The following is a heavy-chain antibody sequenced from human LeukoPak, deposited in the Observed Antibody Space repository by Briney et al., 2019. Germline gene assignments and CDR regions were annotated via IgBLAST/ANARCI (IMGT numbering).Heavy chain of an antibody. CDR1: GFTVDSNY. V-gene: IGHV3-23*01. CDR3: AKKARSWTVDY. Sequence: GGSLRLSCAASGFTVDSNYLSWARQAPGKGLEWVSAISGSGGSTYYADSVKGRFTISRDNSKNTLYLQMNSLRAEDTAVYYCAKKARSWTVDYWGQGTLVTVSS. J-gene: IGHJ4*02. CDR2: ISGSGGST. D-gene: IGHD2-15*01.